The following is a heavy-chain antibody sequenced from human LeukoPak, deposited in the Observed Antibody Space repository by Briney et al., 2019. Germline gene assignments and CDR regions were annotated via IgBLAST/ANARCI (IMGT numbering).Heavy chain of an antibody. D-gene: IGHD6-13*01. CDR2: ITWNGGST. CDR3: ARNPAAGTHYYYYMDV. J-gene: IGHJ6*03. V-gene: IGHV3-20*04. Sequence: GGSLRLSCSASGFTFDDYGMSWVLQAPGKGLEWVSGITWNGGSTYYANSVKGRFTISRDNSKNTLYLQMGSLRAEDMAVYYCARNPAAGTHYYYYMDVWGKGTTVTISS. CDR1: GFTFDDYG.